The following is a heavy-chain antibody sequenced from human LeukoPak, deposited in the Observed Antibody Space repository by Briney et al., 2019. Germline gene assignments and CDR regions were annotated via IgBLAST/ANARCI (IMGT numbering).Heavy chain of an antibody. D-gene: IGHD3-16*02. J-gene: IGHJ4*02. CDR1: GGPVNSGGVY. V-gene: IGHV4-61*02. CDR2: IYTSGST. CDR3: ARDNLSGLDY. Sequence: SETLSLTCTVSGGPVNSGGVYWSWIRQPAGKGLEWIGRIYTSGSTNYNLSLKSRVTISLDTSQNQFSLNLNSVTAADTAVYFCARDNLSGLDYWGQGTLVTVSS.